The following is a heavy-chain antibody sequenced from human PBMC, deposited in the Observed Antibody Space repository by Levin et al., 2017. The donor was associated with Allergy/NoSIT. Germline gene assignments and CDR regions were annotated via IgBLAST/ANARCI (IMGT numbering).Heavy chain of an antibody. CDR1: GFTFGDDA. CDR2: IRAKFYGATT. Sequence: GESLKISCTTSGFTFGDDAMMWFRQAPGKGLEWLGFIRAKFYGATTEYAASVNGRFTISREDSKGIAYLQMNSINMEDSAVYYCAREGGWGAVDYWGQGTLVTVSA. D-gene: IGHD6-19*01. CDR3: AREGGWGAVDY. V-gene: IGHV3-49*03. J-gene: IGHJ4*02.